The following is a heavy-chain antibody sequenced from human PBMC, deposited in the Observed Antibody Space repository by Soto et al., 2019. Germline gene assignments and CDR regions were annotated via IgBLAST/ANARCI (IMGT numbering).Heavy chain of an antibody. Sequence: QVHLVQSGAEVKKPGASVKVSCKASGYTFTSYGITWVRQAPGQGLEWMGWISAHNGNTDYAQKLQDRVIVTRDTSASTAYMELRSLISDDTAVYYCARGRYGDYWGQGAVVTVSS. V-gene: IGHV1-18*01. J-gene: IGHJ4*02. CDR1: GYTFTSYG. CDR3: ARGRYGDY. D-gene: IGHD1-1*01. CDR2: ISAHNGNT.